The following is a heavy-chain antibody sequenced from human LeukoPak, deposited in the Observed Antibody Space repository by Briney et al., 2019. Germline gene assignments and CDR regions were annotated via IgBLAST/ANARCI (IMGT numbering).Heavy chain of an antibody. J-gene: IGHJ6*03. D-gene: IGHD2-2*01. CDR2: IYYSGST. CDR1: GGSISSYY. CDR3: ARVGSTSWGGYYYYMDV. V-gene: IGHV4-59*01. Sequence: SETLSLTCTVSGGSISSYYWSWIRQPPGKGLEWIGYIYYSGSTNYNPSLKSRVTISVDTSKNQFSLKLSSVTAADTAVYYCARVGSTSWGGYYYYMDVWGKGTTATVSS.